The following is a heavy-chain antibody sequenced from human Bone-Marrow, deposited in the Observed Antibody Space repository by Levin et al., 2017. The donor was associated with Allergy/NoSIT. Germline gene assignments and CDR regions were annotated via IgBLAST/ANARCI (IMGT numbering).Heavy chain of an antibody. Sequence: PSETLSLTCAVYGGSFSGYYWSWIRQPPGKGLEWIGEINHSGSTNYNPSLKSRVTISVDTSKNQFSLKLSSVTAADTAVYYCARGRGFTPSSYYYYYMDVWGKGTTVTVSS. CDR2: INHSGST. CDR3: ARGRGFTPSSYYYYYMDV. J-gene: IGHJ6*03. V-gene: IGHV4-34*01. CDR1: GGSFSGYY. D-gene: IGHD2-15*01.